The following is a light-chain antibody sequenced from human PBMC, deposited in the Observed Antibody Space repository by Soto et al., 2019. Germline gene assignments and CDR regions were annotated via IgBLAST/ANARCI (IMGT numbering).Light chain of an antibody. J-gene: IGKJ1*01. Sequence: EIVLTQSPATLSLSPGERATLSCRASQSVSSYLAWYQQKPGQAPRLLIYDASNRATGIPARFSGSGSGTGFTLTISSLEPEDFAVYYCQQRSNWRTFGQGTKVDIK. CDR2: DAS. CDR3: QQRSNWRT. V-gene: IGKV3-11*01. CDR1: QSVSSY.